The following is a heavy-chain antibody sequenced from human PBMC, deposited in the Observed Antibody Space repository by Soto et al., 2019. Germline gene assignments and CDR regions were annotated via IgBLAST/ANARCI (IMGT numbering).Heavy chain of an antibody. CDR2: IIPIFGTA. V-gene: IGHV1-69*13. CDR3: ARGGGYYYDSSGYYSLDHFDI. D-gene: IGHD3-22*01. J-gene: IGHJ3*02. Sequence: SVKVSCKASGGTFSSYAISWVRQAPGQGLEWMGGIIPIFGTANYAQKFQGRVTITADESTSTAYMELSSLRSEDTAVYYCARGGGYYYDSSGYYSLDHFDIWGQGTMVTVSS. CDR1: GGTFSSYA.